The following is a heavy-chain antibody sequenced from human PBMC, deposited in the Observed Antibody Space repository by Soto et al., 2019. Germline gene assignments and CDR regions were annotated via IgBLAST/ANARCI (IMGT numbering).Heavy chain of an antibody. CDR1: GFTFSRHG. J-gene: IGHJ6*03. V-gene: IGHV3-30*18. Sequence: QVQLVESGGGVVQPGRSLRLSCAASGFTFSRHGMHWVRQAPGKGLEWVAVISYDGSNKYYADSVKGRFTISRDISKNTLYLQMNSLRAEDTAVYYCAKDAGYCSSTSCYVDYFYYMDVWGKGTTVTVSS. D-gene: IGHD2-2*01. CDR2: ISYDGSNK. CDR3: AKDAGYCSSTSCYVDYFYYMDV.